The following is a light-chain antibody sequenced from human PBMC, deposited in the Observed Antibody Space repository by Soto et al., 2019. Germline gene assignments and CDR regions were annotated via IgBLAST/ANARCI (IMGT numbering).Light chain of an antibody. V-gene: IGKV3-20*01. J-gene: IGKJ3*01. CDR3: QHYVNSLPQFT. CDR2: GAS. CDR1: QSVINNS. Sequence: EIVLTQSQGILSLSPGERATLSCRASQSVINNSLAWYQQKPGQAPRLLIYGASARATGIPDRFSGSGSGTDFPLAISRLEPEDFAVYYCQHYVNSLPQFTSRPVTKVDIK.